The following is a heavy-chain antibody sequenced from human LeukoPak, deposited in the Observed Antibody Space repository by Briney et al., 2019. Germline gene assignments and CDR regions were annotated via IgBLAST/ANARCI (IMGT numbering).Heavy chain of an antibody. J-gene: IGHJ4*02. CDR2: ISSDGGST. D-gene: IGHD4-17*01. V-gene: IGHV3-64D*06. CDR1: GFTFSIYA. Sequence: GGSLRLSCSASGFTFSIYAMHWVRQAPGAGLEYVSGISSDGGSTYYADSVKGRFTISRDNSKNTLYLQMSSLRPGDTAMFYCVKDQGSYGEGYFDYWGQGILVTVSS. CDR3: VKDQGSYGEGYFDY.